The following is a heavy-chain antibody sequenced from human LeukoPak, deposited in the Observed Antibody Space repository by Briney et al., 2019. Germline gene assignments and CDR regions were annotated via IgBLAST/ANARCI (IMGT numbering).Heavy chain of an antibody. CDR1: GGSISSGGYY. V-gene: IGHV4-31*03. Sequence: SQTLSLTCTVSGGSISSGGYYWSWIRQHPGKGLEWIGYIYYSGSTYYNPSLKSRVTISVDTSKNQFSLKLGSVTAADTAVYYCAREPGEPRGYWFDPWGQGTLVTVSS. CDR2: IYYSGST. CDR3: AREPGEPRGYWFDP. D-gene: IGHD1-14*01. J-gene: IGHJ5*02.